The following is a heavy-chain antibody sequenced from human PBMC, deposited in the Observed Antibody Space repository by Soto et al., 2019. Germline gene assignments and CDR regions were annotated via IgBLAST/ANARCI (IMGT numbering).Heavy chain of an antibody. D-gene: IGHD3-3*01. CDR1: GYTFTSYG. CDR3: ARVRDFWSGYYGDFDY. J-gene: IGHJ4*02. V-gene: IGHV1-18*01. CDR2: ISAYNGNT. Sequence: GASVKVSCKASGYTFTSYGISWVRQAPGQGLEWMGWISAYNGNTNYAQKLQGRVTMTTDTSTSTAYMELRSLRSDDTAVYYCARVRDFWSGYYGDFDYWGQGTLVTVSS.